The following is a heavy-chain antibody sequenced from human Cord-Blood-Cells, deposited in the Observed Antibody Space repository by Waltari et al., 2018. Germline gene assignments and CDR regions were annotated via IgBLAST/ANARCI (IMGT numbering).Heavy chain of an antibody. V-gene: IGHV3-53*01. J-gene: IGHJ4*02. CDR3: ASISIAVAGEGLDY. CDR1: AFTGSRTH. CDR2: IYSGGST. Sequence: EAQLAAPCGALPAPEGSRRPSGPAPAFTGSRTHMSLHCQAPGKGLGSVSVIYSGGSTYYADSVKGRFTISRDNSKNTLYLQMNSLRAEDTAVYYCASISIAVAGEGLDYWGQGTLVTVSS. D-gene: IGHD6-19*01.